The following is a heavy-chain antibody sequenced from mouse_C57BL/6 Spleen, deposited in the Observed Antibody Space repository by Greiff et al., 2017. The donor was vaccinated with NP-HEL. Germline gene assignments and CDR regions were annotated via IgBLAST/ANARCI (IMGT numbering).Heavy chain of an antibody. J-gene: IGHJ4*01. D-gene: IGHD2-4*01. CDR3: ASPLDYDAPQGYLMDY. Sequence: EVQLQQSGPELVKPGASVKMSCKASGYTFTDYNMHWVKQSHGKSLEWIGYINPNNGGTSYNQKFKGKATLTVNKSSSTAYMELRSLTSEDSAVYYCASPLDYDAPQGYLMDYWGQGTSVTVSS. V-gene: IGHV1-22*01. CDR1: GYTFTDYN. CDR2: INPNNGGT.